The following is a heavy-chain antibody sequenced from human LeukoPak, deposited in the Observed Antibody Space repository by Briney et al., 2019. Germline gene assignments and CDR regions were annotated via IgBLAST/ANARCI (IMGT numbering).Heavy chain of an antibody. CDR2: ISWDSNSM. V-gene: IGHV3-9*03. D-gene: IGHD1-1*01. J-gene: IGHJ4*02. Sequence: GGSLRLSCAASGFTFDDYAMHWVRQTPGKGLEWVSGISWDSNSMDYADSVKGRFTISRDNAKNSLYLQMNSLRVEDVGLYYCVKGGSTTGTTWYYFDYWGQGTLVTVSS. CDR3: VKGGSTTGTTWYYFDY. CDR1: GFTFDDYA.